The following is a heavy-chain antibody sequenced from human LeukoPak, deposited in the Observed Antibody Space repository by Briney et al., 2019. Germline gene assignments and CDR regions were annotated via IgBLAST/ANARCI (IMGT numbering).Heavy chain of an antibody. CDR1: SGSIRNSNYY. CDR2: IFYDGSS. D-gene: IGHD7-27*01. CDR3: ARSRYGDLSYYYYYMDV. Sequence: SETLSLTCTVSSGSIRNSNYYWGWIRQSPGKGLEWIGSIFYDGSSDYNPSLKSRVTISVDTSKNQFSLKLSSVTAADTAVYYCARSRYGDLSYYYYYMDVWGKGTTVTVSS. V-gene: IGHV4-39*07. J-gene: IGHJ6*03.